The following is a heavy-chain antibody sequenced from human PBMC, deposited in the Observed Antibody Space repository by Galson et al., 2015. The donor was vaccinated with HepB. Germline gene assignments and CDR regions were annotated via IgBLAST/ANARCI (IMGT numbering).Heavy chain of an antibody. V-gene: IGHV1-3*01. D-gene: IGHD2-21*01. CDR2: INAGNGDT. CDR3: ARKLVGHDAFDI. CDR1: GYTFTASP. J-gene: IGHJ3*02. Sequence: SVKVSCKASGYTFTASPMHWVRQAPGQRLEWMGWINAGNGDTKYSQKFQGRVSITGDTFATTAYVELRNLRSEDTAVYYCARKLVGHDAFDIWGQGTLVTVSS.